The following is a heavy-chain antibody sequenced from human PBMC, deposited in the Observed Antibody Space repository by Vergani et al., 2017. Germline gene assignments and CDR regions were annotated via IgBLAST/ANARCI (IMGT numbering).Heavy chain of an antibody. D-gene: IGHD6-19*01. Sequence: QLQLQESGPGLVKPSATLSLTCSVSGASIRSSNYYWGWIRQPPGKGLEWIASIFYSGSTYDNPSFKSRVTISVDTSKNQSSRKLSSVTAADTAVYFCARHSTVEWLVKLMWIDPGGQGILVTVSS. V-gene: IGHV4-39*01. CDR3: ARHSTVEWLVKLMWIDP. CDR2: IFYSGST. CDR1: GASIRSSNYY. J-gene: IGHJ5*02.